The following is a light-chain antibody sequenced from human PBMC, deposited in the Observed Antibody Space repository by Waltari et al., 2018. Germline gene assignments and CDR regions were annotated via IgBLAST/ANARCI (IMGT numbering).Light chain of an antibody. Sequence: IAFLQSPGPLPLSPGERATLSCRASQSVGRYLAWYQQKPGQAPRLLIYGASSGATGIPDRFSGSGSGTDFSLTISRLEPEDFAVYYCQNHERLPAMFGQGTKVEIK. J-gene: IGKJ1*01. V-gene: IGKV3-20*01. CDR3: QNHERLPAM. CDR1: QSVGRY. CDR2: GAS.